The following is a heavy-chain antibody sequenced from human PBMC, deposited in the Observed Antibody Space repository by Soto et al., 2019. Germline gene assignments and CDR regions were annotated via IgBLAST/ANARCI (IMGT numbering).Heavy chain of an antibody. CDR1: GFTFSNAW. V-gene: IGHV3-15*07. Sequence: GGSLRLSCAASGFTFSNAWMNWVRQAPGKGLEWVGRIKSKTDGGTTDYAAPVKGRFTISRDDSKNTLYLQMNSLKTEDAAVYYCTTDRLLDPGSGSGYWGQGTLVTVSS. CDR2: IKSKTDGGTT. D-gene: IGHD3-10*01. J-gene: IGHJ4*02. CDR3: TTDRLLDPGSGSGY.